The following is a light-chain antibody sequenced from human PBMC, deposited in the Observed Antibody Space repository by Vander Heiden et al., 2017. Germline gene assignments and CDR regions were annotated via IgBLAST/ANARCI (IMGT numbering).Light chain of an antibody. V-gene: IGKV1-5*03. CDR2: KAS. Sequence: IQLTQSPSTLSASVGDRGTITCRASQSISSWLAWYQQKPGKAPKLLIYKASSLESGVPSRFSGSGSGTEFTLTISSLQPDDFATYYCQQYNSYPWTFGQGTKVEIK. CDR1: QSISSW. J-gene: IGKJ1*01. CDR3: QQYNSYPWT.